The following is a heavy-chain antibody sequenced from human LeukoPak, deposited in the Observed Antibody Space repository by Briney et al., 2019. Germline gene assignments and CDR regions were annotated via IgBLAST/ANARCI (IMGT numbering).Heavy chain of an antibody. Sequence: GGSLRLSCAASGFTFSSYDMHWVRQATGKGLEWVSAIGTPGDTYYPGSVKGRFTIYRENAKNSLYLQMNSLRAEDTAVYYCARDHSGPWFDPWGQGTLVTVSS. CDR2: IGTPGDT. CDR1: GFTFSSYD. CDR3: ARDHSGPWFDP. V-gene: IGHV3-13*01. D-gene: IGHD2-21*01. J-gene: IGHJ5*02.